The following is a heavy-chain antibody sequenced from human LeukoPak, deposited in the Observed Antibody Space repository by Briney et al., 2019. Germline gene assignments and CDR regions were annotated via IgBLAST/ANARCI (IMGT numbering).Heavy chain of an antibody. V-gene: IGHV3-7*03. D-gene: IGHD1-26*01. CDR2: IKQDGSEK. J-gene: IGHJ1*01. CDR3: AKKVVVGATSPYSDFQD. Sequence: PGGSLRLSCAASTFTFSNYWMSWVRQAPGKGLEWVANIKQDGSEKYYVDSVKGRFTISRDNAKNTLYLQMNSLRAEDTALYYCAKKVVVGATSPYSDFQDWGQGTLVTVSS. CDR1: TFTFSNYW.